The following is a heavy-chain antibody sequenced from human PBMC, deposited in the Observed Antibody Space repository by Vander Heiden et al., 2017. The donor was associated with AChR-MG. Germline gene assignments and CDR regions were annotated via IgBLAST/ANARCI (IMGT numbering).Heavy chain of an antibody. J-gene: IGHJ4*02. CDR3: AKAAGVVVVATFLDY. V-gene: IGHV3-23*01. Sequence: EVQLLESGGGLVQPGGSLRLSCAASEFTFSGYDMRWVRQAPGKGLEWVAAISGRGGSAYYADSVKGRFTISRDNSKKTLYLQMNSLRAEDTAVYYCAKAAGVVVVATFLDYWGQGTLVSVSS. CDR2: ISGRGGSA. CDR1: EFTFSGYD. D-gene: IGHD2-15*01.